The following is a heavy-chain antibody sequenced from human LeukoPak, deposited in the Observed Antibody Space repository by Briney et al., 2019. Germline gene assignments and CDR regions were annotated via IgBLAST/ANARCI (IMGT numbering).Heavy chain of an antibody. V-gene: IGHV3-21*01. J-gene: IGHJ4*02. CDR1: GFTFSSYS. D-gene: IGHD5-24*01. CDR3: ARVERWLQLGIDY. Sequence: GGSLRLSCAASGFTFSSYSMNWVRQAPGKGLEWVSSISSSSSYIYYADSVKGRFTISRDNAKNPLYLQMNSLRAKDTAVYYCARVERWLQLGIDYWGQGTLVTVSS. CDR2: ISSSSSYI.